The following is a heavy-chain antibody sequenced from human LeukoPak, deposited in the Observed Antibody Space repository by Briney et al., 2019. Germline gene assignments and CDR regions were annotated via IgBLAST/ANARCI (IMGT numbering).Heavy chain of an antibody. Sequence: ASVKVSCKASGYTFTGNFVHWVRQAPGQGLEWMGWINPNNGDTNYAQKFQGRVTMTRDTSISTAYMELSRLRSDDTAVYYCATSSRLLWFGELSFDYWGQGTLVTVSS. V-gene: IGHV1-2*02. CDR3: ATSSRLLWFGELSFDY. J-gene: IGHJ4*02. CDR2: INPNNGDT. D-gene: IGHD3-10*01. CDR1: GYTFTGNF.